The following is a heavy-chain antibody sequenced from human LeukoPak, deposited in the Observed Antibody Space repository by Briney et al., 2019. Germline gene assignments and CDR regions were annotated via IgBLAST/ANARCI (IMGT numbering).Heavy chain of an antibody. Sequence: GASVKVSCKASGGTFSSYAISWVRRAPGQGLEWMGRIIPIFGTANYAQKFQGRVTITTDESTSTAYMELSSLRSEDTAVYYCARENEGYDSSGCQLGWYFQHWGQGTLVTVSS. J-gene: IGHJ1*01. CDR1: GGTFSSYA. CDR2: IIPIFGTA. V-gene: IGHV1-69*05. D-gene: IGHD3-22*01. CDR3: ARENEGYDSSGCQLGWYFQH.